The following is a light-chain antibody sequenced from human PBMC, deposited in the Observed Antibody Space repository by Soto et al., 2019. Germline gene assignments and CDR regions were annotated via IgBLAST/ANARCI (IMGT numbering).Light chain of an antibody. Sequence: QSALTQPASVSGSPGQSITISCTGTISDVGSQDYVSWYQQYPGRAPKVLIYEVSNRPSGVSNRFSGSKSGNTASLTISGLQAEDEAHYFCSSYSTRVAHVFGTGTKVTVL. J-gene: IGLJ1*01. V-gene: IGLV2-14*03. CDR1: ISDVGSQDY. CDR2: EVS. CDR3: SSYSTRVAHV.